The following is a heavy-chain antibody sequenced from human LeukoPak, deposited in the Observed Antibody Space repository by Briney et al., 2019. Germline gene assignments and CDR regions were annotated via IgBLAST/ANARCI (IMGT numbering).Heavy chain of an antibody. CDR3: ARGGPIAVVVAAKYYYYGMDV. J-gene: IGHJ6*02. V-gene: IGHV4-61*01. CDR2: IYYSGST. Sequence: SETLSLTCTVSGGSVSSGSYYWSWIRQPPGKGLEWIGYIYYSGSTNYNPSLKSRVTISVDTSKNQFSLKLSSVTAADTAVYYCARGGPIAVVVAAKYYYYGMDVWGQGTTVTVSS. CDR1: GGSVSSGSYY. D-gene: IGHD2-15*01.